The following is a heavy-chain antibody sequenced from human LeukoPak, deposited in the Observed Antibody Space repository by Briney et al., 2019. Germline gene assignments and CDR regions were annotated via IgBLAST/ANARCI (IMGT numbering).Heavy chain of an antibody. CDR1: GFSLGDYV. V-gene: IGHV3-49*04. J-gene: IGHJ6*03. CDR2: IRSKAYGGAT. Sequence: GGSLRLSCTGSGFSLGDYVMHWVRQAPGQGLEWVGFIRSKAYGGATKYAASVKGRFNISRDDSKSIAYLQMDSLKTEDTAVYYCSWGDYYYYSLAVWGKGTTVTVSS. CDR3: SWGDYYYYSLAV. D-gene: IGHD3-16*01.